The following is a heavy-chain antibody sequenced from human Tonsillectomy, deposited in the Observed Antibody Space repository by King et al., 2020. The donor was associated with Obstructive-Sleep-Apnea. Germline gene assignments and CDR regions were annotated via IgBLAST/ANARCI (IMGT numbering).Heavy chain of an antibody. V-gene: IGHV1-18*04. CDR2: ISAYNGNT. Sequence: VQLVQSGAEVKKPGASVKVSCKASGYTFTSYGISWVRQAPGQGLEWMGWISAYNGNTNYAQKHQGRFTMTTDTSTSTTYIELRSLQSDDTAVYYCARVHGGYGDYNYLDSWGQGTLVTVSS. D-gene: IGHD4-17*01. CDR1: GYTFTSYG. J-gene: IGHJ4*02. CDR3: ARVHGGYGDYNYLDS.